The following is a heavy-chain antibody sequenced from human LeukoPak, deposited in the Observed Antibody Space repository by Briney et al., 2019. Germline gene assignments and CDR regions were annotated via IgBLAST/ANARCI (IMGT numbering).Heavy chain of an antibody. Sequence: ASVKVSCKTSGYSFTAFYIHWVRQAPGQGLEWMGWINGNSGGTKYAQKFQGRVTMTRDTSISTTYIELSRLTSDDTAVYYCARDPPTSAELDSWGQGTLVTVSS. CDR1: GYSFTAFY. CDR3: ARDPPTSAELDS. D-gene: IGHD3-10*01. V-gene: IGHV1-2*02. CDR2: INGNSGGT. J-gene: IGHJ4*02.